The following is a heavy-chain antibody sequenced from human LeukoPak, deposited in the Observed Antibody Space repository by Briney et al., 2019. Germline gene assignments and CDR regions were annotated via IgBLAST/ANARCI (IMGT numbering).Heavy chain of an antibody. V-gene: IGHV1-8*02. CDR1: GYTFTDHF. CDR2: MNPNSGNT. Sequence: ASVKVSCKASGYTFTDHFIHWVRQATGQGLEWMGWMNPNSGNTGYAQKFQGRVTMTRNTSISTAYMELSSLRSEDTAVYYCARVGSSWYRWFDPWGQGTLVTVSS. CDR3: ARVGSSWYRWFDP. D-gene: IGHD6-13*01. J-gene: IGHJ5*02.